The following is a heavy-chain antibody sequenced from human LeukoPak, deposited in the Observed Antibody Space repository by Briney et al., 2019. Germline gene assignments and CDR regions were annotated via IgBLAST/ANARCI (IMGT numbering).Heavy chain of an antibody. J-gene: IGHJ4*02. D-gene: IGHD2-2*01. V-gene: IGHV3-23*01. Sequence: AGGSLRLSCAASGFTFSSYAMSWVRQAPGKGLEWVSAISGSGGSTYYADSAKGRFTISRDNSKNTLYLQMNSLRAEDTAVYYCATFVVPAAPSDYWGQGTLVTVSS. CDR1: GFTFSSYA. CDR2: ISGSGGST. CDR3: ATFVVPAAPSDY.